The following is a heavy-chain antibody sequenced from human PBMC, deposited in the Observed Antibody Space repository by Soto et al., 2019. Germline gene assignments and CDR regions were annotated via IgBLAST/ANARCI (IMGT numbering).Heavy chain of an antibody. CDR3: AKDHAREQFVRGENWFDS. Sequence: GGSLRLSCSASGFIFSNYAMIWARQAPGKGLEWVSTISGSGVRTYYADSVKGRFTISRDNSKNTLDLQMNNLRVEDTAIYYCAKDHAREQFVRGENWFDSWGQGTLVTVSS. V-gene: IGHV3-23*01. CDR2: ISGSGVRT. CDR1: GFIFSNYA. J-gene: IGHJ5*01. D-gene: IGHD6-6*01.